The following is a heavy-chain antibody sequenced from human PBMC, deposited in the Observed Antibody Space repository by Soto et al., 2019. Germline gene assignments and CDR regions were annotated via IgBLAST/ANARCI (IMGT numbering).Heavy chain of an antibody. Sequence: GGSLRLSCAASGFTVSSKYMNWVRQAPGRGLEWVSYISSTGDNIYYADSVKGRFTISRDNAKNSLYLQMNSLRVDDTAVYYCARSRWDYWRQGTLVTVSS. D-gene: IGHD2-15*01. CDR2: ISSTGDNI. CDR1: GFTVSSKY. CDR3: ARSRWDY. V-gene: IGHV3-48*01. J-gene: IGHJ4*02.